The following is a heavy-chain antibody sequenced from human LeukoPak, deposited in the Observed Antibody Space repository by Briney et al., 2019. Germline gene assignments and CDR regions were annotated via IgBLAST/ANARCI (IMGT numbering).Heavy chain of an antibody. CDR2: IGGSTSVI. Sequence: KPGGSLRLSCAASGFISSDYYMTWIRQAPGKGLEWVSYIGGSTSVIHYADSVRGRFTISRDNAKNSLYLQMNNLRAEDTAVYYCTSGTDYWGQGTLVAVSS. CDR3: TSGTDY. D-gene: IGHD1-1*01. J-gene: IGHJ4*02. V-gene: IGHV3-11*04. CDR1: GFISSDYY.